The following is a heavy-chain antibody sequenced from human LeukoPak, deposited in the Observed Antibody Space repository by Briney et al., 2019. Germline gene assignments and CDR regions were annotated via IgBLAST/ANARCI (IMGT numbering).Heavy chain of an antibody. CDR3: ARNGWREEYQLLSDDY. V-gene: IGHV1-18*04. J-gene: IGHJ4*02. Sequence: ASVKVSCKASGYTFTSYGISWVRQAPGQGLEWMGWISAYNGNTNYAQKLQGRVTMTTDTSTSTAYMELRSLRSDDTAVYYCARNGWREEYQLLSDDYWGQGTLVTVSS. CDR1: GYTFTSYG. D-gene: IGHD2-2*01. CDR2: ISAYNGNT.